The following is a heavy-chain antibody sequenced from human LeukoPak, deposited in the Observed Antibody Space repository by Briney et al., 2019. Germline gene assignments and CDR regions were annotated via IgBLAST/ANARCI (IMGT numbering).Heavy chain of an antibody. Sequence: SETLSLTCTVSGSSISSGGYYWSWIRQHPGKGLEWIGYIYYSGSTYNNPSLKSRVTISVDTSKNQFSLKLSSVTAADTAVYYCARVGYSYGYADYWGQGTLVTVSS. CDR2: IYYSGST. J-gene: IGHJ4*02. CDR1: GSSISSGGYY. D-gene: IGHD5-18*01. CDR3: ARVGYSYGYADY. V-gene: IGHV4-31*03.